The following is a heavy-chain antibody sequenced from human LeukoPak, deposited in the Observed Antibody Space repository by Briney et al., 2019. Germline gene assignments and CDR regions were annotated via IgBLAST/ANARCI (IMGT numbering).Heavy chain of an antibody. J-gene: IGHJ4*02. Sequence: SSETLSLTCTVSGGSISSYYWSWIRQPPGKGLEWIGYIYYSGSTNYNPSLKSRVTISVDTSKNQFSLKLSSVTAADTAVYYCARWPIVVVIASPVNGFDWGQGTLVTVSS. CDR2: IYYSGST. D-gene: IGHD3-22*01. V-gene: IGHV4-59*12. CDR1: GGSISSYY. CDR3: ARWPIVVVIASPVNGFD.